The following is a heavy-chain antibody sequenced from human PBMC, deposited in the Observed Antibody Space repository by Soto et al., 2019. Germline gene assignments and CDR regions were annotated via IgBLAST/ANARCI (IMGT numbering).Heavy chain of an antibody. Sequence: QVPLVQSGPEVKKPGASVKVSCKTSGYTFTIRYGISWMRQAPGQVLEWMGWIRPYNGRTENARKLQGRVTLSTDTPTSTASLDLSSLPSADTAGYYWARGYTATYMMLPFDDWGQGTLVTVSS. CDR2: IRPYNGRT. CDR1: GYTFTIRYG. J-gene: IGHJ4*02. D-gene: IGHD1-1*01. V-gene: IGHV1-18*04. CDR3: ARGYTATYMMLPFDD.